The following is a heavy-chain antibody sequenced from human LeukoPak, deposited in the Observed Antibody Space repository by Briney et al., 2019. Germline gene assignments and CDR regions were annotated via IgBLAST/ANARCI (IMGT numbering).Heavy chain of an antibody. CDR3: ARLGTRPPVYSSGWVDY. V-gene: IGHV4-39*01. D-gene: IGHD6-19*01. J-gene: IGHJ4*02. CDR2: IYYSGST. Sequence: PSETLSLTCTVSGGSISSSSYYWGWIRQPPGKGLEWIGSIYYSGSTYYNPSLKSRVTISVDTSKNQFSLKLSSVTAADTAVYYCARLGTRPPVYSSGWVDYWGQGTLVTVSS. CDR1: GGSISSSSYY.